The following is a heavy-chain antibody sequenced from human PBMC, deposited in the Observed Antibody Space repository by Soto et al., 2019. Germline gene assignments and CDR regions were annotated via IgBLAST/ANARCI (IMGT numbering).Heavy chain of an antibody. V-gene: IGHV4-61*01. CDR3: ARDEREQQLVAPYGLDV. D-gene: IGHD6-13*01. Sequence: SETLSLTCTVSGGSVSSGTSYWSWIRQSPGKGLEWIGNVYYSGNTNSNPSLKSRVIISVDTSKNQFSLMLSSVTAADAAMYFCARDEREQQLVAPYGLDVWGQGTTVTVSS. J-gene: IGHJ6*02. CDR2: VYYSGNT. CDR1: GGSVSSGTSY.